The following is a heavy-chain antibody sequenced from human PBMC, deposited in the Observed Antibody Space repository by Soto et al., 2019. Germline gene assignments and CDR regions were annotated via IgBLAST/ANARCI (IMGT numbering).Heavy chain of an antibody. CDR1: GFTFSSYW. Sequence: EVQLVESGGGLVQPGGSLRLSCAASGFTFSSYWMHWVRQPPGKGLVWVSRIDSDGSTTSYADSVKGRFTISRDNAKNTLYLQMNSLSAEDTAVYYCARGTVNTWADYWGPGTLVTVSS. CDR3: ARGTVNTWADY. CDR2: IDSDGSTT. V-gene: IGHV3-74*01. J-gene: IGHJ4*02. D-gene: IGHD4-17*01.